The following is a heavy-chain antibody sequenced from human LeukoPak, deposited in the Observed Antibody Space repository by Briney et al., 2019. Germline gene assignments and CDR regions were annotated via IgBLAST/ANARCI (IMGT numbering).Heavy chain of an antibody. D-gene: IGHD5-12*01. Sequence: GGSLRLSCAASGFTFSSYGMHWVRRAPGKGLEWVAVISYDGSNKYYADSVKGRFTISRDNSKNTLYLQMNSLRAEDTAVYYCAKDDGYSGYVDWGQGTLVTVSS. CDR1: GFTFSSYG. V-gene: IGHV3-30*18. CDR3: AKDDGYSGYVD. J-gene: IGHJ4*02. CDR2: ISYDGSNK.